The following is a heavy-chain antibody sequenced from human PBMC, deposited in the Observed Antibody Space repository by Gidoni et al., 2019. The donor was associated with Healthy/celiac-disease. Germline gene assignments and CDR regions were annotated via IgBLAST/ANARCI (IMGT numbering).Heavy chain of an antibody. CDR2: ISSSSSYI. CDR1: GFTFRSYS. Sequence: EVQLVESGGGLVKPGGSLRLSCAASGFTFRSYSMNWVRQAPGKGLEWVSSISSSSSYIYYADSVKGRFTISRDNAKNSLYLQMNSLRAEDTAVYYCARGQNNGDYVDYYYYGMDVWGQGTTVTVSS. D-gene: IGHD4-17*01. J-gene: IGHJ6*02. CDR3: ARGQNNGDYVDYYYYGMDV. V-gene: IGHV3-21*01.